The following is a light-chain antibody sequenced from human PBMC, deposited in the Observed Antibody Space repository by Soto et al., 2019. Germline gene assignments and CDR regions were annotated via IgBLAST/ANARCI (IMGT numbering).Light chain of an antibody. CDR2: DAS. V-gene: IGKV1-5*01. Sequence: DIPMTQSPSTLSASVGDRVTITGRASQSISSWLAWYQQKPGKAPKLLIYDASSLESGVPSRFSGSGSGTEFTLTISSLQPDDCATYYCQQYNSYSLTVGGGPKVEIK. CDR3: QQYNSYSLT. J-gene: IGKJ4*01. CDR1: QSISSW.